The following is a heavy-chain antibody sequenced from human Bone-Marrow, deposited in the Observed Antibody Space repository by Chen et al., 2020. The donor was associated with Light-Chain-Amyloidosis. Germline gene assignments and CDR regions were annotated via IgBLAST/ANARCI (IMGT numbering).Heavy chain of an antibody. D-gene: IGHD5-12*01. J-gene: IGHJ4*02. Sequence: EVQLEQSGPEVKKPGESLKISCKGSGYTFPNYWIGWVRQMPGKGLEWMGVIYPDDSDARYSPSFEGQVTISADTSITTAYLKWRSLKASDTAMYYCARRRDGYNFDYWGQGTLVTVSS. CDR2: IYPDDSDA. V-gene: IGHV5-51*01. CDR3: ARRRDGYNFDY. CDR1: GYTFPNYW.